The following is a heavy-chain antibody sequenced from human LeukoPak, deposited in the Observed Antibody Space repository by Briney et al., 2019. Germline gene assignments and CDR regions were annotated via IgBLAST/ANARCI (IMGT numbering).Heavy chain of an antibody. CDR1: EFIFSDYY. Sequence: GGSLRLSCAASEFIFSDYYISWIRQAPGKGLEWVSSISSSSSYIYYADSVKGRFTISRDNAKNSLYLQMNSLRAEDTAVYYCAREGPLRRPPGGAVDYWGQGTLVTVSS. D-gene: IGHD6-19*01. CDR2: ISSSSSYI. V-gene: IGHV3-21*01. CDR3: AREGPLRRPPGGAVDY. J-gene: IGHJ4*02.